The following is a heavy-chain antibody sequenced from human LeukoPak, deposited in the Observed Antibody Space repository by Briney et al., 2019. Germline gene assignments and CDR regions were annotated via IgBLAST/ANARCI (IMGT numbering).Heavy chain of an antibody. Sequence: PGRSLRLSRAASGFNFSNYGMHWVRQAPGKGLEWVAVIWYDGSNKYYADSVKGRFTISRDNSKNTLYVQMSSLRAEDTAVYYCARPESNWNYYYGMDVWGQGTKVTVSS. D-gene: IGHD1-20*01. J-gene: IGHJ6*02. V-gene: IGHV3-33*01. CDR3: ARPESNWNYYYGMDV. CDR2: IWYDGSNK. CDR1: GFNFSNYG.